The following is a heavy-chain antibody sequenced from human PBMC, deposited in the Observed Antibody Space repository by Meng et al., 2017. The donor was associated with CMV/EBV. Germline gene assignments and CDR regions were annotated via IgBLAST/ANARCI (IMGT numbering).Heavy chain of an antibody. Sequence: ASVKVSCKASGYTFTGYYMHWVRQAPGQGLEGMGWINPNSGGTNYAQKFQGRVTMTRDTSISTAYMELSRLRSDDTAVYYCARLRVVPAATYDYWGQGTLVTVSS. D-gene: IGHD2-2*01. CDR1: GYTFTGYY. CDR2: INPNSGGT. V-gene: IGHV1-2*02. J-gene: IGHJ4*02. CDR3: ARLRVVPAATYDY.